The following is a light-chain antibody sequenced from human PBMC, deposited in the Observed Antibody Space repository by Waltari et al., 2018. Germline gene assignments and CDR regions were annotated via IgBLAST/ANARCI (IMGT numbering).Light chain of an antibody. J-gene: IGKJ3*01. Sequence: VILTLSPATLSLSPGERATLSCRASQSVSSYLAWYQQKPGQAPRLLIYGASSRATGIPDRFSGSGSGTEFTLTISSLEPEDFAVYYCQKYSISPFTFGPGTKLDIK. V-gene: IGKV3-20*01. CDR3: QKYSISPFT. CDR2: GAS. CDR1: QSVSSY.